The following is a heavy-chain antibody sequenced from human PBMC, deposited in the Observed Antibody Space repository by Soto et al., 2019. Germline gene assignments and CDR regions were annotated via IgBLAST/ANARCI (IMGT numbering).Heavy chain of an antibody. Sequence: QVQLVQSGGEVKKPGASVKVSCKASGYTFTTYGISWVRQAPGQGLEWMGWINVYNGNTKYAQKLQGRVTMTTDTSTSTAYMELRSLISDDTAVYYCARGVDSGIYYNQYNWFDPWGQGTLVTVSS. D-gene: IGHD3-10*01. CDR3: ARGVDSGIYYNQYNWFDP. V-gene: IGHV1-18*01. CDR1: GYTFTTYG. CDR2: INVYNGNT. J-gene: IGHJ5*02.